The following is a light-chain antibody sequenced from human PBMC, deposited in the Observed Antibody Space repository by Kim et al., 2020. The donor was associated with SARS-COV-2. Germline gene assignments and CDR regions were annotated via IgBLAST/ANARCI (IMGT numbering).Light chain of an antibody. V-gene: IGKV3-20*01. Sequence: SPGETATRSRRASKSVSGSYLAWYQQKPGQAPRLLIYGAYSRATGIPDRFSGSGSGTDFTLTISRLEPEDCAVYYCQQYGSSQWTFGQGTKVDIK. J-gene: IGKJ1*01. CDR1: KSVSGSY. CDR3: QQYGSSQWT. CDR2: GAY.